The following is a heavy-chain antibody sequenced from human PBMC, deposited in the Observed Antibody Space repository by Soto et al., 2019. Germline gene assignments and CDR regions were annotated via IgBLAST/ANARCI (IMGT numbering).Heavy chain of an antibody. J-gene: IGHJ6*03. V-gene: IGHV1-18*01. CDR2: ISAYNGNT. CDR3: ARVDGVGIAARPSYYYMDV. Sequence: ASVKVSCKASGYTFTSYGISWVRQAPGQGLEWMGWISAYNGNTNYAQKLQGRVTMTTDTSTSTAYMELRSLRSDDTAVYYCARVDGVGIAARPSYYYMDVWGKGTTVTVSS. D-gene: IGHD6-6*01. CDR1: GYTFTSYG.